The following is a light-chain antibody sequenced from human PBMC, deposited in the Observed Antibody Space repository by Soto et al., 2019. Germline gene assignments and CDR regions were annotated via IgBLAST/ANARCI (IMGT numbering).Light chain of an antibody. CDR2: KTS. Sequence: DHQSTQFPSTPSPPVLVSIAIARPPSQTISSWVAWYQQKPGKAPTLLIYKTSSLESRVPSRFSGSGSWTEFTLTISGLQPDDFASYYCQQYNTYFPLTFGGGTKVDIK. CDR1: QTISSW. V-gene: IGKV1-5*03. CDR3: QQYNTYFPLT. J-gene: IGKJ4*01.